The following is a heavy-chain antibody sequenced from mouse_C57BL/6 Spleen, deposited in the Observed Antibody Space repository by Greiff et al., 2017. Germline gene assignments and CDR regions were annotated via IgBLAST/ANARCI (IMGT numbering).Heavy chain of an antibody. V-gene: IGHV5-6*02. CDR3: AGQGLYAMDY. CDR2: ISSGGSYT. J-gene: IGHJ4*01. CDR1: GFTFSSYG. Sequence: EVKLVESGGDLVKPGGSLKLSCAASGFTFSSYGMSWVRQTPDKRLEWVATISSGGSYTYYPDSVKGRFTISRDNAKNTLYLQMSSLKTEDTAMYCCAGQGLYAMDYWGQGTSVTVSS. D-gene: IGHD3-3*01.